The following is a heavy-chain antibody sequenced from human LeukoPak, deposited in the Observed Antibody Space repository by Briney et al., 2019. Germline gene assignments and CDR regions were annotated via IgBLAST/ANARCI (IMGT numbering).Heavy chain of an antibody. J-gene: IGHJ4*02. V-gene: IGHV3-30*02. CDR2: IRYDGGNK. CDR3: AKGTKDYYGSGTFYISRDHFISR. D-gene: IGHD3-10*01. Sequence: QPGGSLRLSCAASGFTFSSYGMHWVRQAPGKGLEWVAFIRYDGGNKYYADSVKGRFTISRDNSKNTLYLQMNSLRAEDRAVYYCAKGTKDYYGSGTFYISRDHFISRWGQGTLVTVSS. CDR1: GFTFSSYG.